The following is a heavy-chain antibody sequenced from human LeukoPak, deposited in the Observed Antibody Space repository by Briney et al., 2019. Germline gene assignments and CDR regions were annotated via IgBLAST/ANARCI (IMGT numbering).Heavy chain of an antibody. J-gene: IGHJ5*02. V-gene: IGHV1-3*01. CDR1: GYTFTSYA. Sequence: ASVKVSCKASGYTFTSYAMHWVRQAPGQRLEWMGWINAGNGNTKYSQKFQGRVIITRDTSASTAYMELSSLRSEDTAVYYCARRVAAAGWFDPWGQGALVTVSS. CDR2: INAGNGNT. CDR3: ARRVAAAGWFDP. D-gene: IGHD6-13*01.